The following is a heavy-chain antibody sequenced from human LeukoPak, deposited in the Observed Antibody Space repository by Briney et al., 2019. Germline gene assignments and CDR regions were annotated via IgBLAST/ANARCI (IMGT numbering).Heavy chain of an antibody. J-gene: IGHJ4*02. Sequence: PGGSLRLSCAASGFTVSSNYMSWVRQAPGKGLEWVSVIYSGGNTYYADSVKGRFTISRDNSKNTLYLQMNSLRAEDTAVYYCASRAADDAFDYWGQGTLVTVSS. CDR1: GFTVSSNY. D-gene: IGHD6-13*01. V-gene: IGHV3-66*02. CDR3: ASRAADDAFDY. CDR2: IYSGGNT.